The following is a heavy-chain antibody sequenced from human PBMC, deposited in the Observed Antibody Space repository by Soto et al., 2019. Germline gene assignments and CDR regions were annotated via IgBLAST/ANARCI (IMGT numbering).Heavy chain of an antibody. J-gene: IGHJ6*02. V-gene: IGHV3-9*01. Sequence: GGSLRLSCAASGFIFDDYAMHWVRQVPGKGLEWVSGITWNSGKVVYADSVKGRFTMSRDNAKKSLYLQMNSLRSDDTAVYYCVKDFPCSRDTCFPSYSVSGMAAWGQGATVSVS. D-gene: IGHD2-15*01. CDR1: GFIFDDYA. CDR3: VKDFPCSRDTCFPSYSVSGMAA. CDR2: ITWNSGKV.